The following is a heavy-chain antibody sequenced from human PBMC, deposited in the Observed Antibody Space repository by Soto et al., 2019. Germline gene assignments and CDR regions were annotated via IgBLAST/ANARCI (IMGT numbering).Heavy chain of an antibody. V-gene: IGHV4-59*08. CDR1: GGSISSYY. CDR3: ARHHDS. Sequence: QVQLQESGPGLVKPSETLSLTCTVSGGSISSYYWSWIRQPPGKGLEWIGYIYYSGSTNYNPSLQRRVATSVDASKYQSSLKLSSVTAAHTAVYYCARHHDSWGQGTLVTVSS. J-gene: IGHJ4*02. CDR2: IYYSGST.